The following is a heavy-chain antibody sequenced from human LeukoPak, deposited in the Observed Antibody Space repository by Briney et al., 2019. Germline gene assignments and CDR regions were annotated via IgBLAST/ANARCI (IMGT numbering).Heavy chain of an antibody. D-gene: IGHD4-17*01. Sequence: GGSLRLSCAASGFTFSSYEMNWVRQAPGKGLEWVSYISSSGSTIYYADSVKGRFTISRDNAKNSLYLQMNSLGAEDTAVHYCARASGDYVFWGQGTLVTVSS. CDR1: GFTFSSYE. CDR3: ARASGDYVF. J-gene: IGHJ4*02. CDR2: ISSSGSTI. V-gene: IGHV3-48*03.